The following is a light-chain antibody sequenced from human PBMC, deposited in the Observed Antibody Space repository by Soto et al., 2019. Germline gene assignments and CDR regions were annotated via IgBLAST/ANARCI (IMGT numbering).Light chain of an antibody. CDR3: SSYAGSNLYV. V-gene: IGLV2-8*01. Sequence: QSALTHPPSASGSPGQSVTISCTGTSSDVGGYNYVSWYQQHPGKAPKLMIYEVSKRPSGVPDRFSGSKSGNTASLTVSGLQAEDEADYYCSSYAGSNLYVFGTGTKVTVL. CDR2: EVS. J-gene: IGLJ1*01. CDR1: SSDVGGYNY.